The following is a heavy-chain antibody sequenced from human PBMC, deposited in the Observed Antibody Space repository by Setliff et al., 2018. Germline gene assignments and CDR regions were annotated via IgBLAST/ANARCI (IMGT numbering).Heavy chain of an antibody. Sequence: PGESLKISCKGSGYSFTSYWIGWVRQMPGKGLEWMGIIYPGDSDSRYSPSFQGQVTISADKSISTAYLQWSSLKASDTAMYYCARLTYYYDSSGLNAFDIWGQGTMVTVSS. V-gene: IGHV5-51*01. D-gene: IGHD3-22*01. CDR3: ARLTYYYDSSGLNAFDI. CDR2: IYPGDSDS. J-gene: IGHJ3*02. CDR1: GYSFTSYW.